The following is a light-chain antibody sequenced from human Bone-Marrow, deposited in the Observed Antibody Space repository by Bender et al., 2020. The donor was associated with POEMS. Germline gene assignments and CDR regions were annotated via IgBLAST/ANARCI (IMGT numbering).Light chain of an antibody. Sequence: QSALTQPASVSGSPGQSITISCTGSSSDVGSYNLVSWYQQYPGKAPKPMIYEVSQRPSGVSNRFSGSKSGKTASLTISGLQAEDEADYYCSSYTSIGTPVIFGGGTKLTVL. J-gene: IGLJ2*01. CDR3: SSYTSIGTPVI. V-gene: IGLV2-14*02. CDR2: EVS. CDR1: SSDVGSYNL.